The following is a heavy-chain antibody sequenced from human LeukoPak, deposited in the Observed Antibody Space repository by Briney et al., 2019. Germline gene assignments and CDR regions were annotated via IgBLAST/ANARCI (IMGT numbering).Heavy chain of an antibody. D-gene: IGHD2-2*01. CDR3: ARDGLGCSSTSCPFDY. Sequence: ASVKVSCKASGYTFTSYGISWVRQAPGQGLEWVGWISAYNGNTNYAQKLQGRVTMTTDTSTSTAYMELRSLRSDDTAVYYCARDGLGCSSTSCPFDYWGQGTLVTVSS. V-gene: IGHV1-18*01. CDR1: GYTFTSYG. CDR2: ISAYNGNT. J-gene: IGHJ4*02.